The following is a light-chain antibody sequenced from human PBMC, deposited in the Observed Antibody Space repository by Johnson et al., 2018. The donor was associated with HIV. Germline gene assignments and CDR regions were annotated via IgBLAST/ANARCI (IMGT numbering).Light chain of an antibody. CDR1: SSNIGRNY. CDR2: DNN. V-gene: IGLV1-51*01. CDR3: GTWDSILSAYV. Sequence: QSVLTQPPSVSAASGQRVDISCSGSSSNIGRNYVSWYQQLPGTAPKLLIYDNNKRPSGIPDRFSGSKSGTSATLGITGLQTGDEADYYCGTWDSILSAYVFGTGTKVTAL. J-gene: IGLJ1*01.